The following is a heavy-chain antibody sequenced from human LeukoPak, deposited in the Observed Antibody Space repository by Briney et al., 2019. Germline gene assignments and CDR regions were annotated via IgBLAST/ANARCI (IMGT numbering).Heavy chain of an antibody. D-gene: IGHD5-18*01. J-gene: IGHJ4*02. CDR1: GYTFTGYY. CDR3: ARDRRTGIQLWPTEFGY. V-gene: IGHV1-2*04. CDR2: INPNSGGT. Sequence: ASVKVSCKASGYTFTGYYMHWVRQAPGQGLEWMGWINPNSGGTNYAQKFQGWVTMTRDTSISTAYMELSRLRSDDTAVYYCARDRRTGIQLWPTEFGYWGQGTLVTVSS.